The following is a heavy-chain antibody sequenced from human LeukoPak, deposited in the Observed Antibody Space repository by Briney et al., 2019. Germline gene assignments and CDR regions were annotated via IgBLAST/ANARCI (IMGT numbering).Heavy chain of an antibody. V-gene: IGHV4-4*07. CDR1: GNSFGDYY. J-gene: IGHJ4*02. CDR3: ARDPNYYDSSGYPPYDY. CDR2: IYTSGST. Sequence: SETLSLTCTVSGNSFGDYYWSWIRQPAGKGLEWIGRIYTSGSTTYNPSLKSRVTMSVDTSKSQFSLNLMSVTAADTAVYYCARDPNYYDSSGYPPYDYWGQGTLVTVSS. D-gene: IGHD3-22*01.